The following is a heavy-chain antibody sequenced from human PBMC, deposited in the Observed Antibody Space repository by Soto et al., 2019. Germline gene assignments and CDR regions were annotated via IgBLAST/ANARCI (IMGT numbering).Heavy chain of an antibody. Sequence: TSETLSLTCTVSGGSISSYYWSWIRQPPGKGLEWIGYIYYSGSTNYNPSLKSRVTISVDTSKNQFSLKLSSVTAADTAVYYCARHSGYYDILTGYLSPFDYWGQGTLVTVSS. D-gene: IGHD3-9*01. V-gene: IGHV4-59*08. J-gene: IGHJ4*02. CDR3: ARHSGYYDILTGYLSPFDY. CDR2: IYYSGST. CDR1: GGSISSYY.